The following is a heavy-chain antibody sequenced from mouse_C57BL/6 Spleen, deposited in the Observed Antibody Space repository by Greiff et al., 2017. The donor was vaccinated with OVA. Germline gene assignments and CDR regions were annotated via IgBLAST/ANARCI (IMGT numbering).Heavy chain of an antibody. J-gene: IGHJ3*01. CDR1: GYSFTGYY. CDR3: ARRNWEGGWFAY. V-gene: IGHV1-42*01. D-gene: IGHD4-1*01. CDR2: INPSTGGT. Sequence: EVQLQQSGPELVKPGASVKISCKASGYSFTGYYMNWVKQSPEKSLEWIGEINPSTGGTTYNQKFKSKATLTVDKSSSTAYMQLSSLTSEDAAVYYCARRNWEGGWFAYWGQGTLVTVSA.